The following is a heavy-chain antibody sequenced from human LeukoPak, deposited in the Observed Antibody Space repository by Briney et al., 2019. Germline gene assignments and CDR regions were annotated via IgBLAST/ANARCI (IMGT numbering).Heavy chain of an antibody. D-gene: IGHD1-26*01. CDR2: INQDGSEK. J-gene: IGHJ4*02. CDR3: ARDRGADDY. V-gene: IGHV3-7*01. CDR1: GFXFSTYW. Sequence: GGSLRLSCAASGFXFSTYWITWVRQAPGKGLEWVANINQDGSEKNHVDSVKGRFTISRDNAKNSLYLQMNSLRAEDTAVYYCARDRGADDYWGQGTLVTVSS.